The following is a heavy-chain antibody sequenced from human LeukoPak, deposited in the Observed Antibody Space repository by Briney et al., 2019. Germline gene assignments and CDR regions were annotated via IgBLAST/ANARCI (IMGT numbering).Heavy chain of an antibody. V-gene: IGHV3-21*01. CDR1: GFTFSTFA. CDR2: ISSSSSYI. J-gene: IGHJ3*02. CDR3: ARDSGNYLDAFDI. Sequence: PGGSLRLSCAASGFTFSTFAMIWVRQPPGKGLEWVSSISSSSSYIYYADSVKGRFTISRDNAKNSLYLQMNSLRAEDTAVYYCARDSGNYLDAFDIWGQGTMVTVSS. D-gene: IGHD1-7*01.